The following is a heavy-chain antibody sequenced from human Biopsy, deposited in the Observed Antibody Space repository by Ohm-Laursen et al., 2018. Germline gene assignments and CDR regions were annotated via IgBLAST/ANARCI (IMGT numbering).Heavy chain of an antibody. D-gene: IGHD3-3*01. J-gene: IGHJ6*02. V-gene: IGHV3-66*01. CDR3: VRASIFGVATSGFYYYGMDV. CDR2: ISSSGVQ. CDR1: GFTFSSSW. Sequence: SLRLSCSASGFTFSSSWMHWVRQAPGKGLEWASFISSSGVQYHADSVKGRFTISRDNSKNTLYLQMNSLRAEDTAVYYCVRASIFGVATSGFYYYGMDVWGQGTTVTVSS.